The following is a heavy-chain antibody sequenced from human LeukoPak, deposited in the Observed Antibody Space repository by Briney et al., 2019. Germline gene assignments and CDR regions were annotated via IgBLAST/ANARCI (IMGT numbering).Heavy chain of an antibody. Sequence: ASVKVSCKASGYTFTIYNINWVRQATGQGLEWMGWMNPNSGNTGYAQKFQGRVTITRNTSISTAYMELSSLRSEDTAIYYCARADGSSSIDYYHLDVWGKGTTVTVSS. CDR2: MNPNSGNT. D-gene: IGHD6-6*01. V-gene: IGHV1-8*03. CDR3: ARADGSSSIDYYHLDV. CDR1: GYTFTIYN. J-gene: IGHJ6*03.